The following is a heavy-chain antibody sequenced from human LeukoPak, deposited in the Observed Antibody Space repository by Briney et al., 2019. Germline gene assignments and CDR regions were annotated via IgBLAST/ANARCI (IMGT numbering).Heavy chain of an antibody. CDR3: ARGANIAAPIDY. Sequence: QAGGSLRLSCAASGFTFDDYAMHWVRQAPGKGLEWVSGISWNSGSIGYADSVKGRFTISRDNAKNSLYLQMNSLRAEDTAVYYCARGANIAAPIDYWGQGTLVTVSS. V-gene: IGHV3-9*01. J-gene: IGHJ4*02. CDR2: ISWNSGSI. D-gene: IGHD6-6*01. CDR1: GFTFDDYA.